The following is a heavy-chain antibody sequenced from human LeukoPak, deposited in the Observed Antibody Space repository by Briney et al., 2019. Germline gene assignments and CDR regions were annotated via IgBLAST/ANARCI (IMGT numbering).Heavy chain of an antibody. V-gene: IGHV1-2*06. CDR1: GYTFTGYY. D-gene: IGHD3-10*01. CDR2: INPNSGGT. J-gene: IGHJ4*02. CDR3: ARRYLGSGSLPGL. Sequence: ASVKVSCKASGYTFTGYYMHWVRPAPGQGLEWMGRINPNSGGTNYAQKFQGRVTMTRDTSISTAYMELSRLRSDDTAVYYCARRYLGSGSLPGLWGQGTLVTVSS.